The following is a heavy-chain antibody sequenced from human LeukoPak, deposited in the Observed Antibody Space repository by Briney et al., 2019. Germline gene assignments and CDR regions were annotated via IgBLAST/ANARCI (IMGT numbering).Heavy chain of an antibody. CDR3: AKEMGERLRYFDD. J-gene: IGHJ4*02. D-gene: IGHD3-9*01. Sequence: GRSLRLSCAASGFTFSSYGMHWVRQAPGKGLEWVSVISYDGSNKYYADSVKGRFTISRDNSKNTLYLQMNSLRAEDTAVYYGAKEMGERLRYFDDWGQGTLVTVSS. V-gene: IGHV3-30*18. CDR2: ISYDGSNK. CDR1: GFTFSSYG.